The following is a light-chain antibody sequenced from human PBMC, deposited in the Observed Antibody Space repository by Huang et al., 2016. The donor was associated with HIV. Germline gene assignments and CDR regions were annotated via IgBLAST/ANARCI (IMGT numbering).Light chain of an antibody. CDR1: QSISDY. CDR3: QQYNNYPWT. CDR2: KAS. J-gene: IGKJ1*01. V-gene: IGKV1-5*03. Sequence: DIQMTQSPSTLSASVGDRVTITCRASQSISDYLAWYQQKPGEAPNLLIYKASSLEGGVPPRISGSGSGTEFTLTISSLQADDVATYYYQQYNNYPWTFGQGTLVEIK.